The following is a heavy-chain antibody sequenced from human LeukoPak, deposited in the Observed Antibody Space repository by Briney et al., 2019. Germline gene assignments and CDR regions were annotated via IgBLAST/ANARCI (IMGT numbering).Heavy chain of an antibody. Sequence: ASVKVSCKASGYTFTSYYMHWVRQAPGKGLEWMGIINPSGGSTSYAQKFQGRVTMTRDTSTSTVYMELSSLRSEDTAVYYCATFKHDYDKVFYFDYWGQGTLVTVSS. J-gene: IGHJ4*02. CDR1: GYTFTSYY. D-gene: IGHD4-17*01. V-gene: IGHV1-46*01. CDR3: ATFKHDYDKVFYFDY. CDR2: INPSGGST.